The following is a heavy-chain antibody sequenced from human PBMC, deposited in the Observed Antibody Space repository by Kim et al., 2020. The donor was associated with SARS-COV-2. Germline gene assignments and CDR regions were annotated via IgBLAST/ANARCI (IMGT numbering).Heavy chain of an antibody. CDR2: FDPEDGET. D-gene: IGHD3-10*01. Sequence: ASVKVSCKVSGDTLTELSMHWVRQAPGKGLEWMGGFDPEDGETIYAQKFQGRVTMTEDTSVDTAYLELSSLRSEDTAVYYCATEGEPMVRGEWGMDVWGQGTTVTVSS. CDR1: GDTLTELS. CDR3: ATEGEPMVRGEWGMDV. J-gene: IGHJ6*02. V-gene: IGHV1-24*01.